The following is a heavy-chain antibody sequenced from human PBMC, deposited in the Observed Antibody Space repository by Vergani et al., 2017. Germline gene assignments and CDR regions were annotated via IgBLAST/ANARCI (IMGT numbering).Heavy chain of an antibody. Sequence: QVSLVESGGGVVQPGRSLTLTCLASGFGFKNFAMHWVRQAPGKGLEWVATISKDGKTYYYEPSVKGRFAVSRDKFKKTMYLQMDRLTTDDTAVYFCARDGTDIVVSICDYSHLLYYWGQGILVTVSS. J-gene: IGHJ4*02. V-gene: IGHV3-30*03. CDR2: ISKDGKTY. D-gene: IGHD3-22*01. CDR3: ARDGTDIVVSICDYSHLLYY. CDR1: GFGFKNFA.